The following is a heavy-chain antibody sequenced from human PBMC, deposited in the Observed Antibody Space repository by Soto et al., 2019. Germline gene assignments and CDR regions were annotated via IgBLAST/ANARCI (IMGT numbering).Heavy chain of an antibody. V-gene: IGHV1-18*01. Sequence: QVQLVQSGAEVMKPGASVKVSCKASGYTFTDYGVSWVRQAPGQGLEWMGWISANNGDTKYAQKFQGRVTMTTDTXPXXAYMERRSLRTDHTGVYYCARDRHFASGGAKTLHPWGEGTLVTVSS. CDR1: GYTFTDYG. CDR2: ISANNGDT. D-gene: IGHD3-10*01. J-gene: IGHJ5*02. CDR3: ARDRHFASGGAKTLHP.